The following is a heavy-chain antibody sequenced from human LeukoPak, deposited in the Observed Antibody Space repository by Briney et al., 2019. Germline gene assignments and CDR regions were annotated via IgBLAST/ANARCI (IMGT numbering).Heavy chain of an antibody. D-gene: IGHD4-17*01. CDR2: ISSSGSTI. Sequence: GGSLRLSCAASGFTFSDYYMSWIRQAPGKGLEWVSYISSSGSTIYYADSVKGRFTISRDNAKNSPYLQMNSLRAEDTAVYYCARDLTPDTFTGSDYWGQGTLVTVSS. CDR3: ARDLTPDTFTGSDY. CDR1: GFTFSDYY. V-gene: IGHV3-11*01. J-gene: IGHJ4*02.